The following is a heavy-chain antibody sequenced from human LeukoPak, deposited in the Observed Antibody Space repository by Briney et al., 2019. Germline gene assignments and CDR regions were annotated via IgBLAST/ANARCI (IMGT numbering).Heavy chain of an antibody. D-gene: IGHD2-2*01. CDR3: AKDRHAPGRYCSSTSCFPFDS. V-gene: IGHV3-30*02. CDR2: IRYDGSNK. J-gene: IGHJ5*01. Sequence: GGSLRLSCAASGFTFSSYGMHWVRQAPGKGLEWVAFIRYDGSNKYYADSVKGRFTISRDNSKNTLYLQMNSLRAEDTAVYYCAKDRHAPGRYCSSTSCFPFDSWGQGTLVTVSS. CDR1: GFTFSSYG.